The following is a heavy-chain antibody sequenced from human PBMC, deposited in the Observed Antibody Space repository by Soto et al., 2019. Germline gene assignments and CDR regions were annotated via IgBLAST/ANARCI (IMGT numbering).Heavy chain of an antibody. CDR1: GYTFTGYG. Sequence: ASVKVSCKASGYTFTGYGISWVRQAPGQGLEWMGWISAYNGNTNYAQKLQGRVTMTTDTSTSTAYMELRSLRSDDTAVYYCARACSSTSCYYNWFDPWGQGTLVTVSS. D-gene: IGHD2-2*01. J-gene: IGHJ5*02. V-gene: IGHV1-18*01. CDR2: ISAYNGNT. CDR3: ARACSSTSCYYNWFDP.